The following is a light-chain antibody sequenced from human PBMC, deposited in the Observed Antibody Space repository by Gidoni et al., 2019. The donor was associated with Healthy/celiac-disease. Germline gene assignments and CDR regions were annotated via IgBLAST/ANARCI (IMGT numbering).Light chain of an antibody. J-gene: IGKJ3*01. CDR2: DAS. CDR1: QSVSSY. V-gene: IGKV3-11*01. Sequence: EIVLTQSPATLSLSPGDRATLSCRASQSVSSYLAWYQQKPGQAPRLLIYDASNRATGIPARFSGSGSGTYFTLTISSLEPEDFAVYYCQQRSNWPLFTFGPGTKVDIK. CDR3: QQRSNWPLFT.